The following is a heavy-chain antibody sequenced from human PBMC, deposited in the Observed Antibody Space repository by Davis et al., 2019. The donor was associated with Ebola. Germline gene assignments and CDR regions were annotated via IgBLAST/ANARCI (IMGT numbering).Heavy chain of an antibody. V-gene: IGHV1-2*02. CDR1: GYTFISYG. Sequence: AASVKVSCKASGYTFISYGFSWVRQAPGQGLEWMGWINPYSGGTNYAQKFQGRVTMTRDTSISTAYMELSRLRSDDTAVYYCARGPRISVILVVTLDYWGQGTLVTVSS. D-gene: IGHD3-22*01. CDR2: INPYSGGT. J-gene: IGHJ4*02. CDR3: ARGPRISVILVVTLDY.